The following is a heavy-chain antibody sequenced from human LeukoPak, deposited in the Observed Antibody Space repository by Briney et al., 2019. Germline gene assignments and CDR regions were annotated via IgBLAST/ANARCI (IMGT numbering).Heavy chain of an antibody. J-gene: IGHJ2*01. CDR1: GFTFRSYG. Sequence: GGSLRLSCAASGFTFRSYGMHWVRQAPGKGLEWVTFIRYDGSNKYYADSVKGRFTISRDNSKNTLYLQMNSLRAEDTAVYYCARDLYGDYSGYFDLWGRGTLVTVSS. D-gene: IGHD4-17*01. V-gene: IGHV3-30*02. CDR3: ARDLYGDYSGYFDL. CDR2: IRYDGSNK.